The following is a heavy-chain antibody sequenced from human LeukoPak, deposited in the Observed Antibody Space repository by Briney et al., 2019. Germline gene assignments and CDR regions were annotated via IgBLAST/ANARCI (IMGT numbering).Heavy chain of an antibody. D-gene: IGHD4-23*01. Sequence: SETLSLTCTVSGVSISGSNSYWGGIRQPPGKGLEWIGSIYYSGNTYYNASLKSQVSISIDTSKNQFSLKLTSVTAADTAVYYCARDMGYGGNSFLYTWGQGTLVTVSS. CDR1: GVSISGSNSY. V-gene: IGHV4-39*02. CDR3: ARDMGYGGNSFLYT. J-gene: IGHJ4*02. CDR2: IYYSGNT.